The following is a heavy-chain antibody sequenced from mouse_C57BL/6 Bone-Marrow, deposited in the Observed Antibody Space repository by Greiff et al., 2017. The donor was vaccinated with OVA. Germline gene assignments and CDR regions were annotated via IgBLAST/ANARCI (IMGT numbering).Heavy chain of an antibody. CDR3: ARRYDYYWYFDV. J-gene: IGHJ1*03. D-gene: IGHD2-4*01. Sequence: EVKVVESGGGLVQPGESLKLSCESNEYEFPSHDMSWVRKTPEKRLELVAAINSDGGSTYYPDTMERRFIISRDNTKKTLYLQMSSLRSEDTAVYYCARRYDYYWYFDVWGTGTTVTVSS. CDR2: INSDGGST. CDR1: EYEFPSHD. V-gene: IGHV5-2*03.